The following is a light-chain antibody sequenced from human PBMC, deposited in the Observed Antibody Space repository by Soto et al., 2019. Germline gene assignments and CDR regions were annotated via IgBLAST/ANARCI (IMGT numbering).Light chain of an antibody. CDR1: QNILNRY. Sequence: EIVLTQSPDTLSSSPGERATLSCRASQNILNRYLVWYQQKPGQAPRLLIYEASNRATGIPDRFSGSGFGTDFTLTISRLEPEDFAVYYCQQYYTSPPGTFGQGTKVEIK. V-gene: IGKV3-20*01. J-gene: IGKJ1*01. CDR3: QQYYTSPPGT. CDR2: EAS.